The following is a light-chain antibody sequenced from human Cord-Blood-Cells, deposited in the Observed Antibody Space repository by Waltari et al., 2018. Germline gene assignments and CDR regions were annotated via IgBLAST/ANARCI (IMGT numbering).Light chain of an antibody. J-gene: IGLJ1*01. CDR3: QAWDSSTYI. CDR1: KLGDKY. V-gene: IGLV3-1*01. CDR2: QDS. Sequence: SYQLTQPPSVSESPRQTLHITTSGEKLGDKYACWYQQKPVQSLVLVIYQDSKRPSAIPGRFSGSNSGNTATLTISGTQAMDEADYYCQAWDSSTYIFGTGTKVTVL.